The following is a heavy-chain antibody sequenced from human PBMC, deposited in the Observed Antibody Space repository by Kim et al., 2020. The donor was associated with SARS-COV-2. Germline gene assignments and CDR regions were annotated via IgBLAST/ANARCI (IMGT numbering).Heavy chain of an antibody. J-gene: IGHJ3*02. CDR1: GFTFSSYG. CDR3: ARDGSGSYYWRAFDI. V-gene: IGHV3-33*01. CDR2: IWYDGSNK. D-gene: IGHD1-26*01. Sequence: GGSLRLSCAASGFTFSSYGMHWVRQAPGKGLEWVAVIWYDGSNKYYADSVKGRFTISRDNSKNTLYLQMNSLRAEDTAVYYCARDGSGSYYWRAFDIWGQGKMVTVSS.